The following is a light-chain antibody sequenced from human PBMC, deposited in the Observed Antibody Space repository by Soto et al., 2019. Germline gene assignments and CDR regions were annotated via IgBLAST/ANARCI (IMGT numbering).Light chain of an antibody. CDR1: QSVSSSY. CDR3: QQYGSSPWT. J-gene: IGKJ1*01. CDR2: GAS. Sequence: ESVLTHSPGTLSLSPGERATLSCRASQSVSSSYLAWYQQKPGQAPRLLIYGASSRATGIPDRFSGSGSGTDFTLTISRLEPEDFAVYYCQQYGSSPWTFGQGTKV. V-gene: IGKV3-20*01.